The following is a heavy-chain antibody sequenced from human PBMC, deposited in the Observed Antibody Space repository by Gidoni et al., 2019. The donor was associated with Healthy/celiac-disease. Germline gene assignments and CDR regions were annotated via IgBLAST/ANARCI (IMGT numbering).Heavy chain of an antibody. CDR2: IGTACDT. Sequence: EVQLVESGGGLVQPGGSLRLSCAASGFTFSSYDMHWVRQATGKGLEWVSAIGTACDTYYPGSVKGRFTISRENAKNSLYLQMNSLRAGDTAVYYCARAYYDILTGYSSFDYWGQGTLVTVSS. CDR1: GFTFSSYD. J-gene: IGHJ4*02. D-gene: IGHD3-9*01. CDR3: ARAYYDILTGYSSFDY. V-gene: IGHV3-13*04.